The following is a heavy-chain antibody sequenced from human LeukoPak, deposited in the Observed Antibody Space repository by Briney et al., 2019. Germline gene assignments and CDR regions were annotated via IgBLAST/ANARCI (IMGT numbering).Heavy chain of an antibody. CDR1: GVTFSSSW. CDR3: ARGDCSSTNCYEA. J-gene: IGHJ5*02. Sequence: PGWSLRLSCAASGVTFSSSWMSWVRQAPGKGLEWVASIKQDGSEKYYVDSVKGRFTISRDNAKKSLYLQMNSLRAEDTAVYYCARGDCSSTNCYEAWGQGTLVTVSS. D-gene: IGHD2-2*01. CDR2: IKQDGSEK. V-gene: IGHV3-7*01.